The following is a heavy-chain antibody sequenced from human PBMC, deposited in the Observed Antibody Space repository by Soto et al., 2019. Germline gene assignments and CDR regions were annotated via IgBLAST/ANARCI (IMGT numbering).Heavy chain of an antibody. CDR2: IYYSGST. CDR3: ASVGATYYYYGMDV. CDR1: GGSISSSSYY. J-gene: IGHJ6*02. Sequence: SETLSLTCTVSGGSISSSSYYWGWIRQPPGKGLEWIGSIYYSGSTYYNPSLKSRVTISVDTSKNQFSLKMSSVTAADTAVYYCASVGATYYYYGMDVWGQGTTVTVSS. D-gene: IGHD1-26*01. V-gene: IGHV4-39*01.